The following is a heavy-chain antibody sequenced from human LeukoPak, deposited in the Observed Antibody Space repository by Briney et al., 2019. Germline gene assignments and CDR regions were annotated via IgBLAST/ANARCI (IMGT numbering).Heavy chain of an antibody. CDR1: GDSVSSNSAA. CDR2: TYYRSKWYN. CDR3: ARRRIWFGESYKPTGWFDP. J-gene: IGHJ5*02. V-gene: IGHV6-1*01. D-gene: IGHD3-10*01. Sequence: SQTLSLTCAISGDSVSSNSAAWNWIRQSPSRGLEWLGRTYYRSKWYNDYAESVKSRISINPDTSKNQFSLKLSSVTAADTAVYYCARRRIWFGESYKPTGWFDPWGQGTLVTVSS.